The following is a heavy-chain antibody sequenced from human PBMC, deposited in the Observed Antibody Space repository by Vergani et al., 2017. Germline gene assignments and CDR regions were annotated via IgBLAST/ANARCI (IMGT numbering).Heavy chain of an antibody. Sequence: EVQLVESGGGLVKPGGSLRLSCAASGFTFSSYSMNWVRQAPGKGLEWVSSISSSSSYIYYADSVKGRFTISSDNAKNSLYLQMNSLRAEDTAVYYCARDRGLAVAGTAPEYYYYGMDVWGQGTTVTVSS. CDR1: GFTFSSYS. CDR3: ARDRGLAVAGTAPEYYYYGMDV. D-gene: IGHD6-19*01. J-gene: IGHJ6*02. CDR2: ISSSSSYI. V-gene: IGHV3-21*01.